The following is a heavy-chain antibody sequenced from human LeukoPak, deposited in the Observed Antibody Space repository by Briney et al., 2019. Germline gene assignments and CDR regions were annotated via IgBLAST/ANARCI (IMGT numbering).Heavy chain of an antibody. J-gene: IGHJ4*02. CDR1: GFTFSSYS. CDR3: AREFVGGSYQGGLDY. V-gene: IGHV3-21*01. D-gene: IGHD1-26*01. CDR2: ISSSSSYI. Sequence: GGSLRLSCAASGFTFSSYSMNWVRQAPGKGLEWVSSISSSSSYIYYADSVKGRFTISRDNAKNSLYLQMNSLRAEDTAVYYCAREFVGGSYQGGLDYWGQGTLVTVSS.